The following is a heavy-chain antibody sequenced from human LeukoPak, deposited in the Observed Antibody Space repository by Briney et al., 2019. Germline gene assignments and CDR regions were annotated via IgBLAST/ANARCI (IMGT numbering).Heavy chain of an antibody. D-gene: IGHD3-10*01. CDR1: GSTFSSYA. CDR3: ARGYGSGRQDY. Sequence: GGSLRLSCAVSGSTFSSYAMHWVRQSPGKGLEWVAVVTYDGSDKYYADSVKGRSTISRDNSKNTVYLQMNSLRPEDTAVYYCARGYGSGRQDYWGQGTLVTVSS. V-gene: IGHV3-30-3*01. CDR2: VTYDGSDK. J-gene: IGHJ4*02.